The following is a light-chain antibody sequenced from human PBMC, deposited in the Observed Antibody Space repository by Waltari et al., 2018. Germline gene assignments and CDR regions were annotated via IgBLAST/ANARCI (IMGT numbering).Light chain of an antibody. J-gene: IGKJ1*01. CDR1: QGISSY. V-gene: IGKV1-39*01. CDR3: QQGNSNPRT. Sequence: DIQMSQSPSSLSASVGDRVTITCRASQGISSYLNWYQQKPGKAPKLLIYYANSLASGVPSMFSGSGSVTEFTLTISSLQPEDFATYYCQQGNSNPRTFGQGTKVEIK. CDR2: YAN.